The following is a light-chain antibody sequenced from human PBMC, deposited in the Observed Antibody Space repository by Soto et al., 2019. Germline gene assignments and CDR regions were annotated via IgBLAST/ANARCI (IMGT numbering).Light chain of an antibody. CDR2: CAS. Sequence: EIVMTQSPATLSVSPGERATLSCRASQSVSSNLAWYQQKPGQAPRLLIYCASTRAPGIPARFSGSGSGTEFPLTISILQSEDFAVYYCQQYNNWPPLNTFGQGTKLQIK. CDR1: QSVSSN. V-gene: IGKV3-15*01. CDR3: QQYNNWPPLNT. J-gene: IGKJ2*01.